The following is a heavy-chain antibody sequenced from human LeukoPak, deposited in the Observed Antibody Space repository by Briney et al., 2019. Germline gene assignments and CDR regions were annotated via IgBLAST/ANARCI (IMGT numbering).Heavy chain of an antibody. Sequence: GGSLRLSCAASGFTFSDYYMSWIRQTPGKGLEWVSYISGSGSTFYYADSVKGRFTISRDNAKNSLYLQMNSLRAEDTAVYYCARDVSSGGAFDIWGQGTMVTVSS. CDR2: ISGSGSTF. CDR1: GFTFSDYY. D-gene: IGHD3-10*01. J-gene: IGHJ3*02. V-gene: IGHV3-11*04. CDR3: ARDVSSGGAFDI.